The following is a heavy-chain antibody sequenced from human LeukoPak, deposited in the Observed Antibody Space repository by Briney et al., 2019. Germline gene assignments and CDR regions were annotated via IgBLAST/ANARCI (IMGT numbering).Heavy chain of an antibody. J-gene: IGHJ4*02. CDR1: GFTVSSNY. V-gene: IGHV3-66*01. Sequence: GGSLRLSCAASGFTVSSNYMSWVRRAPGKGLEWVSVIYSGGSTYYADSVKGRFTISRDSSKNTLYLQMNSLRVEDTAVYYCARSLGRLYYFDYWGKGTLVTVSS. CDR3: ARSLGRLYYFDY. CDR2: IYSGGST.